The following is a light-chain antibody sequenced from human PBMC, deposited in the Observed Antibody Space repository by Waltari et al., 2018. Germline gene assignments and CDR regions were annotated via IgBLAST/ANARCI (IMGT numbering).Light chain of an antibody. CDR2: DAS. CDR3: QQYGSPLT. V-gene: IGKV3D-20*01. Sequence: EIVLTQSPATLSLSPGERATLSCRASQSVSSSYLAWYQQKPGLAPRLLIYDASSRATGIPDRFSGSGSGTDFTLTISRLEPEDFAVYYCQQYGSPLTFGGGTKVEIK. CDR1: QSVSSSY. J-gene: IGKJ4*01.